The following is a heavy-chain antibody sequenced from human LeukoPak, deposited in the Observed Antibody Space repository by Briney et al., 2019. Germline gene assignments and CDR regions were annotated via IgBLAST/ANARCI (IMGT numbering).Heavy chain of an antibody. D-gene: IGHD5-18*01. CDR3: AREGYSYGYCALDY. Sequence: GGSLRLSCAVSGFTFSSYAMHWVRQAPGKGLEWVAVISYDGSNKYYADSVKGRFTISRDNSKNTLYLQMNSLRAEDTAVYYCAREGYSYGYCALDYWGQGTLVTVSS. CDR1: GFTFSSYA. J-gene: IGHJ4*02. CDR2: ISYDGSNK. V-gene: IGHV3-30-3*01.